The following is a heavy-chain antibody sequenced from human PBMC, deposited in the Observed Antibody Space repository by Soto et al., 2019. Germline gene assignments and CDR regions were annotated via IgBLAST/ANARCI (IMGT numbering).Heavy chain of an antibody. CDR2: INHSGST. V-gene: IGHV4-34*01. CDR3: ARFIFFGVALYYGMDV. CDR1: GGSFSGYY. Sequence: SETLCLTCAVYGGSFSGYYWSWIRQPPGKGLEWIGEINHSGSTNYNPSLKSRVTISVDTSKNQFSLKLSSVTAADTAVYYCARFIFFGVALYYGMDVWGQGTTVTVSS. J-gene: IGHJ6*02. D-gene: IGHD3-3*01.